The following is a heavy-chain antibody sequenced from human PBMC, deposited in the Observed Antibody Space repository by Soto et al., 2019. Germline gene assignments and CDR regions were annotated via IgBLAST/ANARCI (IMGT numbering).Heavy chain of an antibody. Sequence: GESLKISCKGSGYSVTSYWISWVRQMPGKGLEWMGRIDPSDSYTNYSPSFQGHVTISADKSISTAYLQWSSLKASDTAMYYCATQQQLVPYYYYYGMDVWGQGTTVTVSS. CDR3: ATQQQLVPYYYYYGMDV. J-gene: IGHJ6*02. D-gene: IGHD6-13*01. CDR2: IDPSDSYT. CDR1: GYSVTSYW. V-gene: IGHV5-10-1*01.